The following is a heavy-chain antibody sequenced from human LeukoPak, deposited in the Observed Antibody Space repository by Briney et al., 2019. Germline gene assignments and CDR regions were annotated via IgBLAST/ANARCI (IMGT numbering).Heavy chain of an antibody. J-gene: IGHJ4*02. CDR1: GGSISSYY. CDR3: ATSYYDSSGYYYDHY. Sequence: PSETLSLTXTVSGGSISSYYWSWIRQPAGKGLEGIGRIYTSGSTNYNPSLKSRVTMSVDTSKNQFSLKLSSVTAADTAVYYCATSYYDSSGYYYDHYWGQGTLVTVSS. V-gene: IGHV4-4*07. CDR2: IYTSGST. D-gene: IGHD3-22*01.